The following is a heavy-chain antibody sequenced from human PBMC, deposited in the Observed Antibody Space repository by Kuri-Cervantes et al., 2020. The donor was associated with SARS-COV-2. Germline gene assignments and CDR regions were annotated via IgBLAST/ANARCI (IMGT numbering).Heavy chain of an antibody. CDR1: GFRFTTYL. CDR2: IYPTDSDT. V-gene: IGHV5-51*01. D-gene: IGHD3-16*01. CDR3: ARTRGSYYTDAFDL. J-gene: IGHJ3*01. Sequence: KVSCMGSGFRFTTYLIGWVRQMPGKGLDWMAMIYPTDSDTRYSPSFQDQVTISADKSISPAYLQCSSLKGSDSAMFYCARTRGSYYTDAFDLWGQGTMVTVSS.